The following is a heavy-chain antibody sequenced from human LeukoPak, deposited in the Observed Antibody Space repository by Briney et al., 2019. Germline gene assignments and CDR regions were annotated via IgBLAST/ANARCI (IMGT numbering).Heavy chain of an antibody. D-gene: IGHD3-3*01. J-gene: IGHJ5*02. CDR3: AKGGYYDFWSGPQRWFDP. CDR1: GFTFSSYA. CDR2: ISGSGGST. V-gene: IGHV3-23*01. Sequence: GASLRLSCAASGFTFSSYAMSWVRQAPGKGLEWGSAISGSGGSTYYADSVKGRFTISRDNSKNTLYLQMNSLRAEDTAVYYCAKGGYYDFWSGPQRWFDPWGQGTLVTVSS.